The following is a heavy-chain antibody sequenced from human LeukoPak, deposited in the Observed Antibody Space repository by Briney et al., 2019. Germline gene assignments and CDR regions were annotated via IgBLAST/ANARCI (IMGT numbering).Heavy chain of an antibody. V-gene: IGHV3-7*01. CDR1: GFTFSSYW. J-gene: IGHJ5*02. CDR2: IKQDGSEK. Sequence: GGSLRLSCAASGFTFSSYWMSWVRQAPGKGLEWVANIKQDGSEKYYVDSVKGRFTISRDNAKNSLYLQMNSLRAEDTAVYYCARVGVMITFGGVIVPNWFDPWGQGTLVTVSS. CDR3: ARVGVMITFGGVIVPNWFDP. D-gene: IGHD3-16*02.